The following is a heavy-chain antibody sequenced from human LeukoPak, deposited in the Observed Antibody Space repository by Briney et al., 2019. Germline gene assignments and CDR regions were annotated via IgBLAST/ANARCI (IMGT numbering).Heavy chain of an antibody. Sequence: ASVKVSCKASGYTFISYDINWVRQATGQGLEWMGWMNPNSGNTGYAQKFQGRVTMTRNTSISTAYMELSSLRSEDTAVYYCARARLAARPGTWFEPWGQGTLVTVSS. D-gene: IGHD6-6*01. CDR3: ARARLAARPGTWFEP. CDR2: MNPNSGNT. CDR1: GYTFISYD. J-gene: IGHJ5*02. V-gene: IGHV1-8*01.